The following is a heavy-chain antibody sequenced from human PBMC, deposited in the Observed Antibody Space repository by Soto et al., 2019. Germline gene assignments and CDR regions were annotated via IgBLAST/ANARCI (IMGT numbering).Heavy chain of an antibody. D-gene: IGHD2-2*01. CDR3: ARRIIVVVPAAIQAGAFDI. CDR2: IYPGDSDT. V-gene: IGHV5-51*01. J-gene: IGHJ3*02. Sequence: PGESLKISCKGSGYSFTSYWIGWVRQMPGKGPEWMGIIYPGDSDTRYSPSFQGQVTISADKSISTAYLQWSSLKASDTAMYYCARRIIVVVPAAIQAGAFDIWGQGTMVTVSS. CDR1: GYSFTSYW.